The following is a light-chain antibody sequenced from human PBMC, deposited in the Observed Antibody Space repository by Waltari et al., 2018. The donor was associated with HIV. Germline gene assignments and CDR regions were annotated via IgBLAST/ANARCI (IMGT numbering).Light chain of an antibody. Sequence: EIVLTQSPATLSLSPGERATLSCRANQSLSNHLAWYQVKPGQAPRLLIYDASNRATGIPGRLSGSGSGTDFSLTISSLEPEDFAVYYCQQRSNWPPYTFGQGTNLEIK. CDR2: DAS. CDR1: QSLSNH. V-gene: IGKV3-11*01. J-gene: IGKJ2*01. CDR3: QQRSNWPPYT.